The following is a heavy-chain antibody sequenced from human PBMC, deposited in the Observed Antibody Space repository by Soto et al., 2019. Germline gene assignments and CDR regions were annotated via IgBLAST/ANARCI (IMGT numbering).Heavy chain of an antibody. CDR1: GFTFSSQW. Sequence: EVQLVESGGGLVQPGGSLRLSCAASGFTFSSQWMHWVRQAPGKGLVWVSRITSDGSSTTYADSVKGRFTISRDNAKNTLYLQINSLRAEDTAVYYCAIDSVNWNVMDVWGQGTTVTVSS. V-gene: IGHV3-74*01. CDR2: ITSDGSST. CDR3: AIDSVNWNVMDV. D-gene: IGHD1-1*01. J-gene: IGHJ6*02.